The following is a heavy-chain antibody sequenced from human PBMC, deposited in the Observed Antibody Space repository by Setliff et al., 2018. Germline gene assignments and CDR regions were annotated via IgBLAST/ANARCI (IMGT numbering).Heavy chain of an antibody. CDR1: GFTFDDYA. V-gene: IGHV3-9*01. J-gene: IGHJ6*02. CDR3: ARNWVTAQHYYYGMDV. CDR2: ISWNSGSI. D-gene: IGHD2-21*02. Sequence: GGSLRLSCAASGFTFDDYAMHWVRQAPGKGLEWVSGISWNSGSIGYADSVKGRFTISRDNAKNSLYLQMDSLRVEDTAVYYCARNWVTAQHYYYGMDVWGQGTTVTVSS.